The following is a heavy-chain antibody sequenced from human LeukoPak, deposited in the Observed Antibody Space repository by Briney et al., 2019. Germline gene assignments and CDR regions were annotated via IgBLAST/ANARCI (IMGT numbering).Heavy chain of an antibody. Sequence: ASATLSLTCTVSGGSIGSRSYYWGWLRPLPGRGLEWIGSIYYSGSTYYNPAVNSRVTISVDTSKNQFSLKLRSVTAADTAVYYCARGYDTPDYWGQGTLVTVSS. CDR2: IYYSGST. CDR1: GGSIGSRSYY. V-gene: IGHV4-39*01. J-gene: IGHJ4*02. D-gene: IGHD3-3*01. CDR3: ARGYDTPDY.